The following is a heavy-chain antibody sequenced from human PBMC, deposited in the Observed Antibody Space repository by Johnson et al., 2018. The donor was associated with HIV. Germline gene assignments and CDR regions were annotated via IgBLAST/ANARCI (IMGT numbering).Heavy chain of an antibody. J-gene: IGHJ3*02. CDR3: ARGSRYTHDNDDVYLLHAFDI. CDR2: IYSGGST. Sequence: VQLVESGGGLVQPGGSLRLSCAASGFTVSSNYMSWVRQAPGKGLEWVSVIYSGGSTYYADSVKGRFTISRDNSKNTLYLQVNSLRAEDTAVYYCARGSRYTHDNDDVYLLHAFDIWGQGTVVTVSS. V-gene: IGHV3-66*02. CDR1: GFTVSSNY. D-gene: IGHD3-16*01.